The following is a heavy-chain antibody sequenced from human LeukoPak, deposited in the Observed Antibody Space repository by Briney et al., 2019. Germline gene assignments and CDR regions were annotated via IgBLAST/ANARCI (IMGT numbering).Heavy chain of an antibody. Sequence: PGGSLRLSCAASGFTFSSYAMHWVRQAPGKGLEWVAVISYDGSNKYYADSVKGRFTISRDNSKNTLYLQMNSLRAEDTAVYYCAKDSAVYGSGGHPFDYWGQGTLVTVSS. J-gene: IGHJ4*02. CDR3: AKDSAVYGSGGHPFDY. CDR2: ISYDGSNK. CDR1: GFTFSSYA. V-gene: IGHV3-30-3*01. D-gene: IGHD3-10*01.